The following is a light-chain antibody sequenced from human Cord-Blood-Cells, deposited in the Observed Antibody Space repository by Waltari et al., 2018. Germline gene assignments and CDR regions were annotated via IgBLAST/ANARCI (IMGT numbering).Light chain of an antibody. Sequence: SSELTQAPAVSVALGQTVRITCQGDSLRSYYASWYQQKPGQAPVLVIYGKNNRPSGTPDRFSGSSSGNTASLTITGAQAEDEADYYCNSRDSSGNHLRVVFGGGTKLTVL. J-gene: IGLJ2*01. CDR2: GKN. V-gene: IGLV3-19*01. CDR3: NSRDSSGNHLRVV. CDR1: SLRSYY.